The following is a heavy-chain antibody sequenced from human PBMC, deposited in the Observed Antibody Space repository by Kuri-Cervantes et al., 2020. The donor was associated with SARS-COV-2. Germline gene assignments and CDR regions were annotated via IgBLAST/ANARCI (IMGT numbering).Heavy chain of an antibody. CDR1: GYSISSSYY. D-gene: IGHD5-18*01. J-gene: IGHJ3*02. V-gene: IGHV4-38-2*02. CDR3: ARSGYSYGPETQGAFDI. Sequence: SETLSLTCTVSGYSISSSYYWGWIRQPPGRGLEWIGSIYYSGSTYYNPSLKSRVTISVDTSKNQFSLKLSSVTAADTAVYYCARSGYSYGPETQGAFDIWGQGTMVTVSS. CDR2: IYYSGST.